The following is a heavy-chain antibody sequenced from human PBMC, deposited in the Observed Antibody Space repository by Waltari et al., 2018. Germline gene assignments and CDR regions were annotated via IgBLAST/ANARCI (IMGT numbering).Heavy chain of an antibody. V-gene: IGHV4-38-2*01. CDR2: IYHSGST. CDR1: GYSISSGYY. J-gene: IGHJ4*02. Sequence: QVQLQESGPGLVKPSETLSLTCAVSGYSISSGYYWGWIRQPPGKGLEWIGSIYHSGSTYYNPSLKSRVTISVDTSKNQFSLKLSSVTAADTDVYYCASESHTAMIFDYWGQGTLVTVSS. CDR3: ASESHTAMIFDY. D-gene: IGHD5-18*01.